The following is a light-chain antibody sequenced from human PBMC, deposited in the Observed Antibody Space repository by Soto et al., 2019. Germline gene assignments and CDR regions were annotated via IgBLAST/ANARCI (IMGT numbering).Light chain of an antibody. V-gene: IGKV3-20*01. Sequence: EIVLTQSPGTLSLSPGERATLSCRASQTVNSDYLAWFQQRPGQAPRLLIYGASTRAAGIPDRFSGSGSGTDFTLTITRLEPEDSAVYFCQQYTGPPTTFGQGTRLEIK. J-gene: IGKJ5*01. CDR3: QQYTGPPTT. CDR2: GAS. CDR1: QTVNSDY.